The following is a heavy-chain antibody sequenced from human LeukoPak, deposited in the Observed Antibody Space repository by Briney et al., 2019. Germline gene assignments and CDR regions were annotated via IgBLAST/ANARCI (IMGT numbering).Heavy chain of an antibody. CDR3: ARELRNNWFDP. Sequence: GWSLRLSCAASGFTFSSYWMSWVRQAPGKGLEWVANIKQDGSEKYYVDSVKGRFTISRDNAKNSLYLQMNSLRAEDTAVYYCARELRNNWFDPWGQGTLVTVSS. CDR2: IKQDGSEK. V-gene: IGHV3-7*03. CDR1: GFTFSSYW. J-gene: IGHJ5*02.